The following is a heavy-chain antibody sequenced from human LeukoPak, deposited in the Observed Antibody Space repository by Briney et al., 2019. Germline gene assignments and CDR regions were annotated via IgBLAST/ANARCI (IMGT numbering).Heavy chain of an antibody. CDR1: GYTLTAYY. J-gene: IGHJ6*03. Sequence: ASVKVSCKASGYTLTAYYMHWVRQAPGQGLEWMGWINPNTGGTNYAQKFQGRVTMTWDTSISTAYMELRGLRSDDTAVFYCASSDGYNRAGYYYYMDVWGKGATVTVSS. V-gene: IGHV1-2*02. D-gene: IGHD5-24*01. CDR2: INPNTGGT. CDR3: ASSDGYNRAGYYYYMDV.